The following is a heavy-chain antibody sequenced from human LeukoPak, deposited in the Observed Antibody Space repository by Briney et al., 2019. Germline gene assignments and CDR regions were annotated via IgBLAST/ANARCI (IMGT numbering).Heavy chain of an antibody. D-gene: IGHD5-18*01. CDR1: GGTFSSYA. CDR2: IIPIFGTA. J-gene: IGHJ6*03. CDR3: ARVGDTAMAIYYYYMDV. Sequence: SVKVSCKASGGTFSSYAISWVRQAPGQGLEWMGGIIPIFGTANYAQKFQGRVTITADESTSTAYMELSSLRSEDTAVYYCARVGDTAMAIYYYYMDVWGKGTTVTVSS. V-gene: IGHV1-69*13.